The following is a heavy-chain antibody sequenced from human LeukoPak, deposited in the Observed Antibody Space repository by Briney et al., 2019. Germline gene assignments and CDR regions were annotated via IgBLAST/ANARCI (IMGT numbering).Heavy chain of an antibody. D-gene: IGHD2-15*01. CDR1: GFSFNTYA. CDR2: ICGSGSST. Sequence: GGSLRLSCAASGFSFNTYAMNWVRQAPGKGPEWLSVICGSGSSTHYADSVKGRFTISRDNSKNTLYLQMNSLRAEDTAIYYCAKNSGDSCYFGIDYWGQGTLVTVSS. CDR3: AKNSGDSCYFGIDY. J-gene: IGHJ4*02. V-gene: IGHV3-23*01.